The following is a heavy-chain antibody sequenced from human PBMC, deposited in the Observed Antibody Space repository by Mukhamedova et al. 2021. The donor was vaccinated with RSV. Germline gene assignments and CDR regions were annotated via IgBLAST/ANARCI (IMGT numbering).Heavy chain of an antibody. D-gene: IGHD3-3*01. V-gene: IGHV4-34*01. J-gene: IGHJ4*02. CDR3: ARLYYDFWSGFRDY. Sequence: NYNPSLKSRVTISVDTSKNQFSLKLSSVTAADTAVYYCARLYYDFWSGFRDYLGQGTLVTVSS.